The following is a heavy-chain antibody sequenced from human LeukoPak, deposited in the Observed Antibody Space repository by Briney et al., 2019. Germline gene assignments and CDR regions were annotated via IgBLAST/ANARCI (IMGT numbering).Heavy chain of an antibody. Sequence: AGGSLRLSCAASGFTFSSYAMHWVRQAPGKGLEYVSAISSNGGSTYYANSEKGRFTISRDNSNNTLYLQMGSLRAEDMAVYYCAREGWSNYGSGSYYSAPDYWGQGTLVTVSS. CDR1: GFTFSSYA. V-gene: IGHV3-64*01. D-gene: IGHD3-10*01. CDR2: ISSNGGST. CDR3: AREGWSNYGSGSYYSAPDY. J-gene: IGHJ4*02.